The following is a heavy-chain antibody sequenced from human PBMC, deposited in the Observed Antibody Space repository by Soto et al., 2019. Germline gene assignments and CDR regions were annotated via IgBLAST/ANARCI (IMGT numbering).Heavy chain of an antibody. CDR1: CFNVYY. CDR2: INPNSGVT. Sequence: SVKDSCNASCFNVYYLHWVRQAPGQGLEWIGRINPNSGVTKYAQQFQGRVTLTRDPSITTAFMDLVSLHFDDTAVYYCALERQLNSPSDGFDIWGQGTMVTVSS. J-gene: IGHJ3*02. D-gene: IGHD6-13*01. CDR3: ALERQLNSPSDGFDI. V-gene: IGHV1-2*02.